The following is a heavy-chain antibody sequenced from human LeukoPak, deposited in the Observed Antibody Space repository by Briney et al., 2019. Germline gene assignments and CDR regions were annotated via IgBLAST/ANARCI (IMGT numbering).Heavy chain of an antibody. CDR2: IYYSGST. D-gene: IGHD3-3*01. J-gene: IGHJ3*02. CDR3: ARGTIFGVVIMIGGAFDI. CDR1: GGSISSGDYY. V-gene: IGHV4-30-4*08. Sequence: SETLSLTCTVSGGSISSGDYYWSWIRQPPGKGLEWIGYIYYSGSTYYNPSLKSRVTISVDTSKNQFSLKLSSVTAADTAVYYCARGTIFGVVIMIGGAFDIWGQGTMVTVSS.